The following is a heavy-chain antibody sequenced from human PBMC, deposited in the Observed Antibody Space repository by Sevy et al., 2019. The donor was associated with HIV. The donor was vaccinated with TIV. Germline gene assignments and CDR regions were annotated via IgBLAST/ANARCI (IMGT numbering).Heavy chain of an antibody. V-gene: IGHV3-33*06. CDR1: GFTFSNYG. D-gene: IGHD3-3*01. Sequence: GGSLRLSCAASGFTFSNYGMHWVRQAPGKGLEWVAVIWYDGSYQYYADSVKGRFTISRDNTKSTLYLQMNSLRAEDTAVYYCAKTFAIFGVLMSPDFDPWGQGTLVTVSS. J-gene: IGHJ5*02. CDR2: IWYDGSYQ. CDR3: AKTFAIFGVLMSPDFDP.